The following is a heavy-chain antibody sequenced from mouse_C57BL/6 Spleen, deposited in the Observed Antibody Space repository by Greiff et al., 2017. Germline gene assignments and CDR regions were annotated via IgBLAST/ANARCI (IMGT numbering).Heavy chain of an antibody. CDR1: GYAFSSSW. J-gene: IGHJ3*01. CDR3: ASKAYDYDWFAY. V-gene: IGHV1-82*01. Sequence: QVQLKQSGPELVKPGASVKISCKASGYAFSSSWMNWVKQRPGKGLEWIGRIYPGDGDTNYNGKFKGKATLTADKSSSTAYMQLSSLTSEDSAVYCCASKAYDYDWFAYWGQGTLVTVSA. D-gene: IGHD2-4*01. CDR2: IYPGDGDT.